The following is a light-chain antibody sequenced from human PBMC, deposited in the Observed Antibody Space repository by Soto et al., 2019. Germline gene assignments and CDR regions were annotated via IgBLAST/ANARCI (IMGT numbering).Light chain of an antibody. CDR2: RVC. J-gene: IGKJ1*01. V-gene: IGKV2-30*02. CDR1: QSLLHSDGKTY. Sequence: DVVMTQSPLSLPVTLGQPASISCRSSQSLLHSDGKTYLNWFQQRPGQSPRRLIYRVCNRDSGVPDRFSGSGSGTDFTLKISRVEAEDVGIYYCMQGTHWPPWTFGQGTKVEIK. CDR3: MQGTHWPPWT.